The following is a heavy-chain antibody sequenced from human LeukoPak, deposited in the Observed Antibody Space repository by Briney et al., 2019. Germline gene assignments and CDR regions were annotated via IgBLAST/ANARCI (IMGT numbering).Heavy chain of an antibody. CDR3: ARVQYYYGSGSYYNLDAFDI. CDR1: GGSISSYY. CDR2: VYYSGST. V-gene: IGHV4-59*01. Sequence: PSETLSLTCTVSGGSISSYYWSWIRQPPGKGLEWIGYVYYSGSTNYNPSLKSRVTISVDTSKNQFSLKLSSVTAADTAVYYCARVQYYYGSGSYYNLDAFDIWGQGTMVTVSS. J-gene: IGHJ3*02. D-gene: IGHD3-10*01.